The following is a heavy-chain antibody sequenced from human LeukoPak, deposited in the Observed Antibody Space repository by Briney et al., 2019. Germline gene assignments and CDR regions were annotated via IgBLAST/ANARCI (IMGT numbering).Heavy chain of an antibody. Sequence: GGSLRLSCAASGFTFSSYAMHWVRQAPGKGLEWVAVISYDGSNKYYADSVKGRFTISRDNSKNTLYLQMSSLRAEDTAVYYCARDEHTAMVTDYWGQGTLVTVSS. CDR1: GFTFSSYA. CDR3: ARDEHTAMVTDY. D-gene: IGHD5-18*01. CDR2: ISYDGSNK. J-gene: IGHJ4*02. V-gene: IGHV3-30-3*01.